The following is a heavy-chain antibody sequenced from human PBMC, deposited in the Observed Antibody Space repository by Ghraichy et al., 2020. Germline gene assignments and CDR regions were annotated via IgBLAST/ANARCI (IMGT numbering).Heavy chain of an antibody. CDR2: IYSSGST. CDR3: ARLRWPSAYFYYGLDV. CDR1: GGSISGYY. D-gene: IGHD2-15*01. V-gene: IGHV4-59*08. J-gene: IGHJ6*02. Sequence: SQTLSLTCTVSGGSISGYYWSWIRQLPGKGLKWIGYIYSSGSTNFNPSLKSRVTISVDTSKNQFSLKLSSVTAADTAVYYCARLRWPSAYFYYGLDVWGQGTTVTVSS.